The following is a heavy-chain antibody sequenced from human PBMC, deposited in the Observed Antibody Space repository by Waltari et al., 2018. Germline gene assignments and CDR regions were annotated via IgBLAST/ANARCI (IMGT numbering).Heavy chain of an antibody. V-gene: IGHV3-15*01. CDR3: TTPAGVRAVPY. CDR1: GFPFSNAW. J-gene: IGHJ4*02. Sequence: EVQLVESGGGLVKPGGSLRLSCAASGFPFSNAWMSWVRQAPGKGLEWVGRIKSKTDGGTTDYAAPVKGRFTISRDDSKNTLYLQMNSLKTEDTAVYYCTTPAGVRAVPYWGQGTLVTVSS. CDR2: IKSKTDGGTT. D-gene: IGHD1-1*01.